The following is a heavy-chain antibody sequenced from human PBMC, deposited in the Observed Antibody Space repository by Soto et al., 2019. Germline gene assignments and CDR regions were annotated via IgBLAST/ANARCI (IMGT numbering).Heavy chain of an antibody. J-gene: IGHJ6*02. CDR1: GFTFSSYA. Sequence: EVQLLESGGGLVQPGGSLRLSCAASGFTFSSYAMSWVRQAPGKGLEWVSAISGSGGSTYYADSVKGRFTISRDNSKNSQYLQLNTLRAEDTAVYYCEKLELVGAASYYYGMDVWGQGTTVTVSS. CDR3: EKLELVGAASYYYGMDV. V-gene: IGHV3-23*01. D-gene: IGHD2-15*01. CDR2: ISGSGGST.